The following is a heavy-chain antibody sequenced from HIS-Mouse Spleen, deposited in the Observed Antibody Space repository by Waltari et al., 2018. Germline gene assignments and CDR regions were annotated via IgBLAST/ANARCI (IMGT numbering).Heavy chain of an antibody. Sequence: QVQLVQSGAEVKKPGASVKVSCKASGYTFTSYGISWVRQAPGQGLEWMGWISDYNGNTNYAQKIQGRGTMTTDTSTSTAYMELRSLRSDDTAVYYCARSESRFLEWLDWFDPWGQGTLVTVSS. V-gene: IGHV1-18*01. CDR2: ISDYNGNT. CDR1: GYTFTSYG. CDR3: ARSESRFLEWLDWFDP. J-gene: IGHJ5*02. D-gene: IGHD3-3*01.